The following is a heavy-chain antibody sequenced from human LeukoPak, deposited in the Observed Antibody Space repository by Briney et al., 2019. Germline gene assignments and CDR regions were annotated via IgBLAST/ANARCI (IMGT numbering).Heavy chain of an antibody. Sequence: GGSLRLSCAASGFTFSTYWMHWVRQPPGTGLVWVSLINSDGSSTNYADSVKGRFTISRDNAKNTLYLQMNSLRAEDTAVYYCATDVPAVTIFGYWGQGTLVTVSS. CDR2: INSDGSST. CDR3: ATDVPAVTIFGY. CDR1: GFTFSTYW. J-gene: IGHJ4*02. D-gene: IGHD2-2*01. V-gene: IGHV3-74*01.